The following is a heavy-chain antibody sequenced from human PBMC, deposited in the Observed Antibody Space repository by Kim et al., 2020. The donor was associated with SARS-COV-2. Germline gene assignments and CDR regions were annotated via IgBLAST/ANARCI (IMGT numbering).Heavy chain of an antibody. D-gene: IGHD5-18*01. J-gene: IGHJ4*02. V-gene: IGHV5-51*01. CDR3: ARTASSYGLADS. Sequence: RHSPSFHGQVTISADKSISTAYLQWSSLKASDTAMYYCARTASSYGLADSWGQGTLVTVSS.